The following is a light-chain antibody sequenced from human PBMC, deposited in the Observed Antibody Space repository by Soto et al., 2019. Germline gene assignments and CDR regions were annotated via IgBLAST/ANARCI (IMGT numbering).Light chain of an antibody. CDR3: QQLNNYPRT. CDR1: QSISSY. J-gene: IGKJ3*01. CDR2: AAS. Sequence: DIQMTQSPSSLSASVGDRFTITCRASQSISSYLNWYQQKPGKAPKLLIYAASTLQSGVPSRFSGSGSGTDFTLTINSLQPEDFAAYFCQQLNNYPRTFGPGTKVD. V-gene: IGKV1-9*01.